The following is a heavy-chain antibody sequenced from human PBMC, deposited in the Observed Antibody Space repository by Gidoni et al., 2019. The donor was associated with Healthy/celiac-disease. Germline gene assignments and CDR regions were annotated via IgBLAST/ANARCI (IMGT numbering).Heavy chain of an antibody. CDR2: ISWNSGSI. D-gene: IGHD1-26*01. V-gene: IGHV3-9*01. CDR3: VAYSLPPDAFDI. CDR1: GFTFEDYA. J-gene: IGHJ3*02. Sequence: EVQLVESGGGLVQPGRSLRLSCAASGFTFEDYAMHWVRQAPGKGLEWVSGISWNSGSIGYADSVKGRFTISRDNAKNSRYLQMNSLRAEDTALYYCVAYSLPPDAFDIWGQGTMVTVSS.